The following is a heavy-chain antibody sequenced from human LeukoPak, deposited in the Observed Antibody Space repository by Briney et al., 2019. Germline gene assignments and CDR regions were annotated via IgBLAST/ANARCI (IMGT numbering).Heavy chain of an antibody. CDR2: INHSGST. CDR1: TGSFSGYY. V-gene: IGHV4-34*01. CDR3: ASLQITILGVVIMGFDP. J-gene: IGHJ5*02. Sequence: SETLSLTCPVDTGSFSGYYWSWIRQPQGKGLEWIGEINHSGSTNYNPSLKTRVTISVDTSKNQFSLKLSSVSAADTVVYYCASLQITILGVVIMGFDPGGQGTLVTVSS. D-gene: IGHD3-3*01.